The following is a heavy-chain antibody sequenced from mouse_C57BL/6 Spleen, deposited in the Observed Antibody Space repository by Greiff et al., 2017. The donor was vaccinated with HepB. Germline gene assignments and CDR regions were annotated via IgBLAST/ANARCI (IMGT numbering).Heavy chain of an antibody. Sequence: EVQLQESGPVLVKPGASVKMSCKASGYTFTDYYMNWVKQSHGKSLEWIGVINPYNGGTSYNQKFKGKATLTVDKSSSTAYMELNSLTSEDSAVYYCAREGRFYYGNYDFDYWGQGTTLTVSS. J-gene: IGHJ2*01. D-gene: IGHD2-1*01. V-gene: IGHV1-19*01. CDR2: INPYNGGT. CDR3: AREGRFYYGNYDFDY. CDR1: GYTFTDYY.